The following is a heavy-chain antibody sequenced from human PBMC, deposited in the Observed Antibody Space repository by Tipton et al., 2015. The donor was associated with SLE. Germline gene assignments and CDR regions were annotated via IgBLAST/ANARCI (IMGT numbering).Heavy chain of an antibody. CDR3: ARGYSSSWEYGMDV. V-gene: IGHV4-59*12. Sequence: TLSLTCTVSGGSISSYYWSWIRQPPGKGLEWIGSIYHSEGTYSNPSLKSRVTIAVETSKNQFSLKLSSVTAADTAVYYCARGYSSSWEYGMDVWGQGTTVTVSS. D-gene: IGHD6-13*01. J-gene: IGHJ6*02. CDR1: GGSISSYY. CDR2: IYHSEGT.